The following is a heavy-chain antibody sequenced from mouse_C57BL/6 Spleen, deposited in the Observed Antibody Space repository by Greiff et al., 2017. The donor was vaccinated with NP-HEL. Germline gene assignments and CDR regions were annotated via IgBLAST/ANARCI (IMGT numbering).Heavy chain of an antibody. V-gene: IGHV2-2*01. J-gene: IGHJ4*01. CDR3: ARNPYDGYYHYAMDY. CDR2: IWSGGST. CDR1: GFSLTSYG. D-gene: IGHD2-3*01. Sequence: QVQLKESGPGLVQPSQSLSITCTVSGFSLTSYGVHWVRQSPGKGLEWLGVIWSGGSTDYNAAFISRLSISKDNSKSQVFFKMNSLQADDTAIYYCARNPYDGYYHYAMDYWGQGTSVTVSS.